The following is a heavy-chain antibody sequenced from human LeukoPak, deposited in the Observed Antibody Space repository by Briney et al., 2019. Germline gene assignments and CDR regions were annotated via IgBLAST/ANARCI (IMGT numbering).Heavy chain of an antibody. CDR2: ISGIGDNT. V-gene: IGHV3-23*01. J-gene: IGHJ4*02. Sequence: GGSLRLSCAASGFIFSNYVMSWVRQAPGKGLEWISSISGIGDNTYYAASVKGRFTIFRDNSENTLYLQMNSLRAEDTAVYYCARDHSGYDHFDYWGQGTLVTVSS. CDR1: GFIFSNYV. CDR3: ARDHSGYDHFDY. D-gene: IGHD5-12*01.